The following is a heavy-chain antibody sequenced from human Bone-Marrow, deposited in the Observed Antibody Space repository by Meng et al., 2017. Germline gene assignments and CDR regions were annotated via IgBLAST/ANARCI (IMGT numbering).Heavy chain of an antibody. D-gene: IGHD1-7*01. V-gene: IGHV4-39*01. CDR3: ARRVHDGTGHHYFDS. Sequence: QLQLQESGPGLVKPSETLSLTCTVSGGATTSTSYYWDWIRQSPAKGLEWIGTIGYSGTIVYNPSLSSRVTITLDTSKNQFSLKLSSVTAPDTAVYYCARRVHDGTGHHYFDSWGQGTLVTVSS. CDR2: IGYSGTI. CDR1: GGATTSTSYY. J-gene: IGHJ4*02.